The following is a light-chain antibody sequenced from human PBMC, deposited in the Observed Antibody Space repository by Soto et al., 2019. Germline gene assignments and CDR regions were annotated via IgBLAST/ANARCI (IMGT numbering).Light chain of an antibody. V-gene: IGLV2-14*01. CDR2: DVT. J-gene: IGLJ3*02. Sequence: QSALTQPASVSGSPGQSITISCTGTSSDIGGYNSVSWYQQHPGKVPKLLIYDVTNRPSGISNRFSGSKSGNTASLTISGLRAEDDADYYCSSYGSSNAVVFGGGTKLTVL. CDR3: SSYGSSNAVV. CDR1: SSDIGGYNS.